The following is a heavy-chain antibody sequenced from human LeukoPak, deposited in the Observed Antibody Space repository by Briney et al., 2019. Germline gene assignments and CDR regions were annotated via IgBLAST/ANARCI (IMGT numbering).Heavy chain of an antibody. J-gene: IGHJ4*02. CDR3: AKGGHYSFFDF. Sequence: PGGSLRVSCAASGLTFRKFAMTWVRQAPGKGPEWVSTISGNGGETFYADSVKGRFTISRDNSKNTVYLQMNSLRVEDTAAYYCAKGGHYSFFDFWGQGTLVTVSS. V-gene: IGHV3-23*01. CDR1: GLTFRKFA. D-gene: IGHD3-22*01. CDR2: ISGNGGET.